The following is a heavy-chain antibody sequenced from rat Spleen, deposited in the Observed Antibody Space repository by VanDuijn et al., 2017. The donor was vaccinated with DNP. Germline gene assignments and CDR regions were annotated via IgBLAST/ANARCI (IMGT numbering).Heavy chain of an antibody. Sequence: EVQLVETGGGLVQPGRSLKLSCVASGFTFSSYWMYWVRQAPGMGLEWVASINADGGRTYYADSVKGRFTISRNNAENTEYLQMNSLRSEDMATYYCARDPYNAGFDYWGQGVMVTVSS. CDR2: INADGGRT. V-gene: IGHV5-58*01. J-gene: IGHJ2*01. CDR3: ARDPYNAGFDY. CDR1: GFTFSSYW. D-gene: IGHD4-3*01.